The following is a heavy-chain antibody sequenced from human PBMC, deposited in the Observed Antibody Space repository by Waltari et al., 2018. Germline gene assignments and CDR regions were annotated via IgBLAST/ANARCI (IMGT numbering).Heavy chain of an antibody. CDR2: ISSSTTYI. CDR3: VSGGWGFYFDY. V-gene: IGHV3-21*01. J-gene: IGHJ4*02. CDR1: GFSFSSYS. D-gene: IGHD7-27*01. Sequence: EVQLVESGGGLVKPGGSLRLSCGASGFSFSSYSMNWVRQAPGKGREWGTTISSSTTYIHDADSGKGRFTISRDNAKNSLYLQMNSLRVEDTAVYYCVSGGWGFYFDYWGQGTVVTVSS.